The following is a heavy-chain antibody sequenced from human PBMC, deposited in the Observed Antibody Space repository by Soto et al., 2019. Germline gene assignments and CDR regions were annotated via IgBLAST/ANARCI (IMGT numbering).Heavy chain of an antibody. CDR3: ARDSRSGDSSGRLDY. Sequence: GASVKVSCKASGYTFTSYYMHWVRQAPGQGLEWMGIINPSGGSTSYAQKFQGRVTMTRDTSTSTVYMELSSLRSEDTAVYYCARDSRSGDSSGRLDYWGQGTLVTVS. CDR1: GYTFTSYY. D-gene: IGHD3-22*01. CDR2: INPSGGST. J-gene: IGHJ4*02. V-gene: IGHV1-46*01.